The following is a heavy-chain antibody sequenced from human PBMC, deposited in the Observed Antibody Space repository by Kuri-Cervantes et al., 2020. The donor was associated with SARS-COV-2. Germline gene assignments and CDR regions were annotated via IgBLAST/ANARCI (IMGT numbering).Heavy chain of an antibody. V-gene: IGHV3-33*01. J-gene: IGHJ4*02. D-gene: IGHD6-19*01. Sequence: GGSLRLSCAASGFTFSSYGMHWVRQAPGKGLEWVAVIWYDGSNKYYADSVKGRFTISRDNSKNTLYLQMNSLRAEDTAVYYCARDGQWLEPGYYFDYWGQGTLVTVSS. CDR2: IWYDGSNK. CDR3: ARDGQWLEPGYYFDY. CDR1: GFTFSSYG.